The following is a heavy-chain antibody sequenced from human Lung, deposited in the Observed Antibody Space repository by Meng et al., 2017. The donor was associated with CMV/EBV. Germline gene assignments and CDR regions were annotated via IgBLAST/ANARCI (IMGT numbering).Heavy chain of an antibody. D-gene: IGHD6-19*01. CDR3: AKWRECGRSLVLDY. Sequence: GGSLRLXXAASGFTFRTSAMHWVRQAPGKGLEWVAVIWYDGSYAYSADYLKGRFTISRDNSKNTVYLQMNSLRVDDTDVYYCAKWRECGRSLVLDYWGQGXLVTVSS. J-gene: IGHJ4*02. V-gene: IGHV3-33*06. CDR1: GFTFRTSA. CDR2: IWYDGSYA.